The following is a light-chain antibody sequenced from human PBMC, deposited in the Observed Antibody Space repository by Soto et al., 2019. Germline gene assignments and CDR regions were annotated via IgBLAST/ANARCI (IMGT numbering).Light chain of an antibody. Sequence: DIQMTQSPSTLSASVGDRVTITCRASQSISSWLAWYQQKPGKAPKLLIYDASSLESGVPSRFSGSGSGTEFTLTISSRQPADFATYYCQQYNSYPRTFGQGTKVDIK. V-gene: IGKV1-5*01. CDR3: QQYNSYPRT. J-gene: IGKJ1*01. CDR1: QSISSW. CDR2: DAS.